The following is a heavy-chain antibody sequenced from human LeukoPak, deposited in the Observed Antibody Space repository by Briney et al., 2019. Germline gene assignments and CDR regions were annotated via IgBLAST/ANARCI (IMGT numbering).Heavy chain of an antibody. CDR2: INYSGST. D-gene: IGHD3-22*01. V-gene: IGHV4-59*01. CDR1: GGSISSYY. J-gene: IGHJ5*02. Sequence: SETLSLTCTVYGGSISSYYWSWIRQPPGKGLEWIGYINYSGSTNYNPSLKSRVTISVDTSKNQFSLKLSSVTAADTAVYYCARDNEDSSGGNWFDTWGQGTLVTVSS. CDR3: ARDNEDSSGGNWFDT.